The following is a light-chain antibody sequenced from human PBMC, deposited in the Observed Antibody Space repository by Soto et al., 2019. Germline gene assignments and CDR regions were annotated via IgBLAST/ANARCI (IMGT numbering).Light chain of an antibody. CDR3: QQKDLLPRR. CDR1: QSISTY. CDR2: GAS. J-gene: IGKJ1*01. Sequence: QITQSPSSLSASVGDRFTITCLASQSISTYLNWYQHKPGKAPKVLINGASRLHTGVPSRFSGSGSGTDFTLTISSLQPEDFATYCCQQKDLLPRRFGQVTKVDNK. V-gene: IGKV1-39*01.